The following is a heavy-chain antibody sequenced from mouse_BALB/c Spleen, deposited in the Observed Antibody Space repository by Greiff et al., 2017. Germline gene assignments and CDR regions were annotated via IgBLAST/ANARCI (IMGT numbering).Heavy chain of an antibody. Sequence: EVKLQESGPGLVKPSQSLSLTCSVTGYSITSGYYWNWIRQFPGNKLEWMGYISYDGSNNYNPSLKNRISITRDTSKNQFFLKLNSVTTEDTATYYCARDLYYDYGFAYWGQGTLVTVSA. D-gene: IGHD2-4*01. V-gene: IGHV3-6*02. J-gene: IGHJ3*01. CDR3: ARDLYYDYGFAY. CDR1: GYSITSGYY. CDR2: ISYDGSN.